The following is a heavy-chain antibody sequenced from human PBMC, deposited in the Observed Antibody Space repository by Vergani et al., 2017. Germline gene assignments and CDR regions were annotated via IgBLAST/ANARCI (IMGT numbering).Heavy chain of an antibody. CDR1: GGTFSSYA. J-gene: IGHJ4*02. CDR2: IIPIFGTA. D-gene: IGHD3-16*01. CDR3: ASPPIPGHXDYVWGRWVPFFDY. Sequence: QVQLVQSGAEVKKPGSSVKVSCKASGGTFSSYAISWVRQAPGQGLEWMGGIIPIFGTANYAQKFQGSVTITADESTSTAYMELSSLRSEDTAVYYCASPPIPGHXDYVWGRWVPFFDYWGQGTLVTVSS. V-gene: IGHV1-69*01.